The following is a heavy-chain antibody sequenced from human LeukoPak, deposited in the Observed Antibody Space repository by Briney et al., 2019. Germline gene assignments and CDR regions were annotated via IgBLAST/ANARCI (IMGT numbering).Heavy chain of an antibody. CDR2: IIPIFGTA. D-gene: IGHD6-6*01. J-gene: IGHJ4*02. Sequence: SVKVSCKASGGTLSSYAISWVRQAPGQGLEWMGGIIPIFGTANYAQKFQGRVTITADESTSTAYMELSSLRSEDPAVYYCARGGHPYSSSSGIAYWGQGTLVTVSS. V-gene: IGHV1-69*13. CDR3: ARGGHPYSSSSGIAY. CDR1: GGTLSSYA.